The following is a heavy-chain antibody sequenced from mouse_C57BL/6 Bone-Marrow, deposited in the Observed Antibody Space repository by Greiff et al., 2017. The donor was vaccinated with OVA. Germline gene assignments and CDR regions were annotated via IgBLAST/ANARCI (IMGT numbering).Heavy chain of an antibody. CDR3: ARIYYGNPGAMDY. J-gene: IGHJ4*01. Sequence: LVEPGASVKIPCKASGYTFTDYNMDWVKQSHGKSLEWIGDINPNNGGTIYNQKFKGKATLTVDKSSSTAYMELRSLTSEDTAVYYCARIYYGNPGAMDYWGQGTSVTVSS. CDR2: INPNNGGT. V-gene: IGHV1-18*01. D-gene: IGHD2-1*01. CDR1: GYTFTDYN.